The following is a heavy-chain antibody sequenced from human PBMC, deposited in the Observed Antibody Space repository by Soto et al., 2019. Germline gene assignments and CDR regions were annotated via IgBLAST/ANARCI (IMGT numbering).Heavy chain of an antibody. CDR1: GYTFTTYG. D-gene: IGHD3-22*01. J-gene: IGHJ4*02. CDR3: ARGSGYYYWDDY. CDR2: ISSCNGNT. Sequence: ASVKVSCKASGYTFTTYGISWVRQAPGQRLEWMGWISSCNGNTKYSQKLQGRVTMTRDTSASTAYMELSSLRSEDTAVYYCARGSGYYYWDDYWGQGTLVTVSS. V-gene: IGHV1-18*01.